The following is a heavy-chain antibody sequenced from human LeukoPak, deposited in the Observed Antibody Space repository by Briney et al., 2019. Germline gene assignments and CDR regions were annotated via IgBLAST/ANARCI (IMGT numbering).Heavy chain of an antibody. D-gene: IGHD1-26*01. CDR3: ARDRMGAILYFDY. Sequence: GGSLRLSCVASGFTFSRHGMNWVRQAPGKGLEWVSGISPSGDIKYYVDSVKGRFTVSRDNSKNTLYLQINSLRDEDTAVYYCARDRMGAILYFDYWGQGTLVTVSS. V-gene: IGHV3-23*01. J-gene: IGHJ4*02. CDR1: GFTFSRHG. CDR2: ISPSGDIK.